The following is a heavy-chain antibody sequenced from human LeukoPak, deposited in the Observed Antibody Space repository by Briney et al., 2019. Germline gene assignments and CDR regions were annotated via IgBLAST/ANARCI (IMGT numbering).Heavy chain of an antibody. CDR1: GFTFSSYW. V-gene: IGHV3-74*01. CDR2: INSDGSST. J-gene: IGHJ3*01. D-gene: IGHD6-6*01. CDR3: ARSSYSSSSSV. Sequence: GGSLRLSCAASGFTFSSYWMHWVRQAPGKGLVWVSRINSDGSSTSYVDSVKGRFTISRDNAKNSLYLQINSLRAEDTAVYYCARSSYSSSSSVWGQGTMVTVSS.